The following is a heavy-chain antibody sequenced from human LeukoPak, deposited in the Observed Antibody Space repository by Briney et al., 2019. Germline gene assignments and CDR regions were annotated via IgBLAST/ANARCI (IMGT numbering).Heavy chain of an antibody. Sequence: ASVKVSCKASGYTFTSYGISWVRQAPGQGLEWMGWISAYNGNTNYAQKLQGRVTMTTDTSTSTGYLELRSLRSDDTAVYYCARGAYCGGDCSSSDAFDIWGQGTMVTVSS. J-gene: IGHJ3*02. CDR2: ISAYNGNT. D-gene: IGHD2-21*02. CDR3: ARGAYCGGDCSSSDAFDI. CDR1: GYTFTSYG. V-gene: IGHV1-18*01.